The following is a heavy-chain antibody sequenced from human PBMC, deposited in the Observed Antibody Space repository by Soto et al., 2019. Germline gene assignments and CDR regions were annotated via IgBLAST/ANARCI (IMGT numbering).Heavy chain of an antibody. CDR1: GFTFSTYW. J-gene: IGHJ5*02. CDR2: IKQDGSEK. CDR3: TREFRATFDP. Sequence: EVQLVESGGGLVQPGGSLRLSCAASGFTFSTYWMSWVRQAPGKGPEWVASIKQDGSEKYYMDSVKGRFTISKDNAKNSLYLQMNSLRVEDTAVYYCTREFRATFDPWGQGTLVTVSS. V-gene: IGHV3-7*01. D-gene: IGHD1-26*01.